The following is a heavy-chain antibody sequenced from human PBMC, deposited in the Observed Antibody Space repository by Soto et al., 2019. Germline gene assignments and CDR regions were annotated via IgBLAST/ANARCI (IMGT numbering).Heavy chain of an antibody. Sequence: GGSLRLSCAASGFTFSSYAMHWVRQAPGKGLKWVALISYDGSDKDYADSVKGRFTISRDNSGNTLFLQMNSLRAEDTAVYYCARAPPYYYDSSGYYYGYWGQGTLVTVSS. D-gene: IGHD3-22*01. CDR2: ISYDGSDK. J-gene: IGHJ4*02. CDR3: ARAPPYYYDSSGYYYGY. CDR1: GFTFSSYA. V-gene: IGHV3-30-3*01.